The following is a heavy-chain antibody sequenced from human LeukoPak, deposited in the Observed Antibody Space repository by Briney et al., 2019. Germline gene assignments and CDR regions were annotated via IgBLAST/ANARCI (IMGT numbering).Heavy chain of an antibody. V-gene: IGHV3-21*04. Sequence: PGGSLRLSCAASGFTFSSYSMNWVRQAPGKGLEWVSSISSSSSYIYYADSVKGRFTISRDNSKNTLYLQMNSLRAEDTAVYYCARLYTSGSAYHWSDYWGQGTLVTVSS. CDR3: ARLYTSGSAYHWSDY. CDR2: ISSSSSYI. D-gene: IGHD3-10*01. J-gene: IGHJ4*02. CDR1: GFTFSSYS.